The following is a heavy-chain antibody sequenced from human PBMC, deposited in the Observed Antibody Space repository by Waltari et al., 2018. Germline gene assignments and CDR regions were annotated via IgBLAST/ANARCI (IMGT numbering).Heavy chain of an antibody. CDR2: FDPEDGET. D-gene: IGHD2-15*01. Sequence: QVQVIQSGAEVKKPGASVRVSCKVSGYTLTGLSMHWVRHVPGKGLEWMGRFDPEDGETIYAQKFQGRVTMTEDTSIDTAYMEMSSLRSEDTAVYYCHLMARHTVVVAGATPSYYSYMDVWGRGTTVTVSS. CDR1: GYTLTGLS. V-gene: IGHV1-24*01. CDR3: HLMARHTVVVAGATPSYYSYMDV. J-gene: IGHJ6*03.